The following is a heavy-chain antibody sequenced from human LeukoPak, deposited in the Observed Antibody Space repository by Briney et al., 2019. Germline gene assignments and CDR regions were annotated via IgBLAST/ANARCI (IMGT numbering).Heavy chain of an antibody. V-gene: IGHV4-61*01. D-gene: IGHD5-18*01. CDR3: ARGRSYGFDFDS. CDR1: GDSINTGCYY. Sequence: SETLSLTCDVSGDSINTGCYYWTWIRQPPGKGLEWIGYKYYSGSTRYNSSLRSRLTISLDSSKNQFSLRLTSVTAADTAAYYCARGRSYGFDFDSWGPGTLVIVSS. J-gene: IGHJ4*02. CDR2: KYYSGST.